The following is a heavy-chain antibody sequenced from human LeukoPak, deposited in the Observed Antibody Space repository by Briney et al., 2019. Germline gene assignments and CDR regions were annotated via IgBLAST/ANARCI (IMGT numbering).Heavy chain of an antibody. CDR2: ISSSRSSI. D-gene: IGHD3-10*01. J-gene: IGHJ4*02. V-gene: IGHV3-21*04. CDR3: ARRRVTVVRGVDITSYYFDY. CDR1: GFTFSNYD. Sequence: PGGSLRLSCAASGFTFSNYDMNWVRRAPGKGLEWVSSISSSRSSIYYADSMKGRFTISRDNAKNSLYLQMNNLRAEDTALYYCARRRVTVVRGVDITSYYFDYWGQGTLVTVSS.